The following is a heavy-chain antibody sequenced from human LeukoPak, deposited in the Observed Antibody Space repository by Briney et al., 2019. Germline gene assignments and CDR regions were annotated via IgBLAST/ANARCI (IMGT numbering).Heavy chain of an antibody. CDR2: IYSRGGT. V-gene: IGHV3-53*01. D-gene: IGHD5-18*01. CDR3: MTAAGYNFGQY. CDR1: GFSVSNNY. Sequence: GGSLRLSCAVSGFSVSNNYMNWVRQAPGKGLEWVSLIYSRGGTSYADSVKGRFTISRDSSKNTLFLQMNSLRAEDTAIYYCMTAAGYNFGQYWGQGTLVTVSS. J-gene: IGHJ4*02.